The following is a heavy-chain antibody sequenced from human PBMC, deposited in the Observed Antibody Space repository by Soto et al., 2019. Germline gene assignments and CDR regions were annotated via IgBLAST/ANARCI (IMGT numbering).Heavy chain of an antibody. CDR2: IIPQFPTP. Sequence: QVQLVQSGAEVRKPGSSVKVSCESSGGIFRSNAISWVRQAPGQGLEWMGAIIPQFPTPYYAQKFQGSVTITADESTNTAYMALDSPGSDDTAVYFCARDAADTPMIYWGQGTLLTVSS. CDR3: ARDAADTPMIY. D-gene: IGHD5-18*01. CDR1: GGIFRSNA. V-gene: IGHV1-69*01. J-gene: IGHJ4*02.